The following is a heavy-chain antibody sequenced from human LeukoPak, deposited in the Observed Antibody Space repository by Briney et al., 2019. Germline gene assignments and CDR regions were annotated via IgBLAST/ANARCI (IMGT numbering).Heavy chain of an antibody. D-gene: IGHD6-19*01. V-gene: IGHV3-48*03. CDR2: ISSSGSTK. Sequence: PGGSLRLSCAASGFTFSSYEMNWVRQAPGKGMEWVSYISSSGSTKYYAASVKGRFTISRDNAKNSLYLQMNSLRAEDTAVYYCARESRGGWLVAYYFDYWGQGTLVTVSS. CDR3: ARESRGGWLVAYYFDY. CDR1: GFTFSSYE. J-gene: IGHJ4*02.